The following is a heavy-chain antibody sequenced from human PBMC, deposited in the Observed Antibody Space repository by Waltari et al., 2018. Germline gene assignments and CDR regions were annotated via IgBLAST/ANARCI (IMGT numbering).Heavy chain of an antibody. D-gene: IGHD4-17*01. CDR2: INVGNGNT. V-gene: IGHV1-3*01. J-gene: IGHJ4*02. CDR1: GYTFTSYA. Sequence: QVQLVQSGAEVKKPGASVKVSCKASGYTFTSYAMHWVRQAPGQRLEWMGWINVGNGNTKYSQKFQGRVTITRDTSASTAYMELSSLRSEDTAVYYCARDRDYGDNAPSWAFDYWGQGTLVTVSS. CDR3: ARDRDYGDNAPSWAFDY.